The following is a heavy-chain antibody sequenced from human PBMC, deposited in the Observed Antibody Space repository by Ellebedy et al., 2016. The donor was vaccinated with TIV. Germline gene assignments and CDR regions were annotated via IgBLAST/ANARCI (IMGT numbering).Heavy chain of an antibody. V-gene: IGHV4-61*02. J-gene: IGHJ1*01. CDR2: IYTSGST. CDR1: GGSIRSGSFY. Sequence: SETLSLTXTVSGGSIRSGSFYWSWIRQPAGKGLEWIGRIYTSGSTNYNPSLKSRVTMSLDTSKNQFSLKLSSVTAADTAVYYCAMYGDDEGYFHHWGQGTLVTVSS. CDR3: AMYGDDEGYFHH. D-gene: IGHD4-17*01.